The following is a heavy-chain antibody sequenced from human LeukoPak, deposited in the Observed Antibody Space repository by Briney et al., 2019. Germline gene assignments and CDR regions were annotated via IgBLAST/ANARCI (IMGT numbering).Heavy chain of an antibody. J-gene: IGHJ5*02. D-gene: IGHD3-10*01. CDR2: INPNTDFT. Sequence: GASVKVSCKASGYTFTGYYLHWVRQAPGQGLEWMGWINPNTDFTNYAQKFQGRVTMTRDTSISTAYMELSRLTSHDTAVYYCARGHYGSGSNWLDPWGQGTLVSVSS. V-gene: IGHV1-2*02. CDR1: GYTFTGYY. CDR3: ARGHYGSGSNWLDP.